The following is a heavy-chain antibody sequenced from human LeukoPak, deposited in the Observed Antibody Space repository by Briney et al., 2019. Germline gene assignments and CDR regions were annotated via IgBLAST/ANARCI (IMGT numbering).Heavy chain of an antibody. D-gene: IGHD6-19*01. CDR3: AKDDVAGSLIFDY. V-gene: IGHV3-23*01. CDR1: GFTFSSYA. CDR2: ISGSGGST. J-gene: IGHJ4*02. Sequence: GGSLRLSCAASGFTFSSYAMSWVRQAPGKGLEWVSGISGSGGSTYYADSVKGRFTISRDNSKNTLYLQMNSLRAEDTAVYYCAKDDVAGSLIFDYWGQGTLVTVSS.